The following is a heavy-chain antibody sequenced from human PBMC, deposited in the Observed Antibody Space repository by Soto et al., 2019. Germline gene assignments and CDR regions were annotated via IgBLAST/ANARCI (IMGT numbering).Heavy chain of an antibody. CDR2: TYPDDSDT. D-gene: IGHD6-6*01. V-gene: IGHV5-51*01. Sequence: GESLKISCKGSGYTFTSYWIGWVRQMPGKGLEWMGITYPDDSDTRYSPSFQGQVTISADKSISTAYLQWSSLKASDTAMYYCVRQIAARRRQNYYYYHMDVWGNGTTVTVSS. CDR3: VRQIAARRRQNYYYYHMDV. CDR1: GYTFTSYW. J-gene: IGHJ6*03.